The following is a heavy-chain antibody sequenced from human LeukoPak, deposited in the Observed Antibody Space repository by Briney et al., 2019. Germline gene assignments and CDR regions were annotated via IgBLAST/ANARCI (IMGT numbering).Heavy chain of an antibody. CDR1: GFTFSSYS. Sequence: GGSLRLSCAASGFTFSSYSMNWVRQAPGKGLEWVSGISWNSGSIGYADSVKGRFTISRDNAKNSLYLQMNSLRAEDTALYYCARGIKYSSSWYSDYWGQGTLVTVSS. D-gene: IGHD6-13*01. CDR3: ARGIKYSSSWYSDY. CDR2: ISWNSGSI. V-gene: IGHV3-9*01. J-gene: IGHJ4*02.